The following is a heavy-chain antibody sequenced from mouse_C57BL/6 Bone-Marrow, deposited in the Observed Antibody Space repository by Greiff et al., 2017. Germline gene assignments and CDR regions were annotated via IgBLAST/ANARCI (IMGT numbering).Heavy chain of an antibody. V-gene: IGHV1-18*01. CDR1: GYTFTDYN. J-gene: IGHJ3*01. CDR2: INPNNGGT. D-gene: IGHD1-1*01. CDR3: AREGDYYGSSGWFAY. Sequence: VQLQQSGPELVKPGASVKIPCKASGYTFTDYNMDWVKQSHGKSLEWIGDINPNNGGTIYNQKFKGKATLTVDKSSSTAYMELRSLTSEDTAVYYCAREGDYYGSSGWFAYWGQGTLVTVSA.